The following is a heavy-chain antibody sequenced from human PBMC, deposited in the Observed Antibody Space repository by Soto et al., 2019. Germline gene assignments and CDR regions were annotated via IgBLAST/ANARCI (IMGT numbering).Heavy chain of an antibody. D-gene: IGHD6-13*01. CDR3: GRDAGRRFDY. V-gene: IGHV3-7*01. J-gene: IGHJ4*02. CDR1: GFTFSSDW. CDR2: MNRDGSEK. Sequence: EVQLVESGGGLVQPGGSLRLSCAASGFTFSSDWMTWARQAPGKGLEWVASMNRDGSEKRYVDSVEGRFTISRDNAQNSLFLQMNSLSPDDTAVYYCGRDAGRRFDYWGQGSLVTVSS.